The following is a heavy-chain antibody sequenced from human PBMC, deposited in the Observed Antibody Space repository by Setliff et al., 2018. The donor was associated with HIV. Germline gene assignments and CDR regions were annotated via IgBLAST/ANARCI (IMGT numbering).Heavy chain of an antibody. CDR1: GYSFTTSG. J-gene: IGHJ3*02. Sequence: ASVKVSCKASGYSFTTSGVSWVRQAPGQGLEWMGWINIRSGNTNYAQKFQGRVTMTTDTSTSTAYMELRGLRSDDTAVYYCATPGVGAGAFDIWGRGTMVTVSS. D-gene: IGHD3-10*01. CDR3: ATPGVGAGAFDI. CDR2: INIRSGNT. V-gene: IGHV1-18*01.